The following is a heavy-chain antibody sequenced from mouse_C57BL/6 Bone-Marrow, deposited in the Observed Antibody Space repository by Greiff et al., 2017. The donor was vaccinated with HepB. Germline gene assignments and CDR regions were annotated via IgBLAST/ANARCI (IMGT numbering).Heavy chain of an antibody. Sequence: QVQLQQPAAALVMPGASVKLSCEASGYTFTSYWLHWVKQRPGQGLEWIGEIDPSDSYTNYNQKFKGKSTLTVDKSSSTAYMQLSSLTSEDSAVYYCARDPYYYAMDYWGQGTSVTVSS. V-gene: IGHV1-69*01. CDR2: IDPSDSYT. CDR3: ARDPYYYAMDY. J-gene: IGHJ4*01. CDR1: GYTFTSYW.